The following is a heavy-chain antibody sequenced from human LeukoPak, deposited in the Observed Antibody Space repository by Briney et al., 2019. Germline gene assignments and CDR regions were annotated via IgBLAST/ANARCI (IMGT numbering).Heavy chain of an antibody. D-gene: IGHD6-19*01. CDR1: GGSINSHY. CDR2: IYYKGST. V-gene: IGHV4-59*08. Sequence: PSETLSLTCTVSGGSINSHYWSWIRQPPGEGLEWIGDIYYKGSTNYNPSLESRVTISEDTSKNHLSLKLTSELDADTAIYYCVRRDNTGWNYFDYWGQGIMVTVSS. J-gene: IGHJ4*02. CDR3: VRRDNTGWNYFDY.